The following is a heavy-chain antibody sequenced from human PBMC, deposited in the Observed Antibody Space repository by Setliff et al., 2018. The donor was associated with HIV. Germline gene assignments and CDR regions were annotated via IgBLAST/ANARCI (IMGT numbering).Heavy chain of an antibody. CDR1: GFTFSNAW. J-gene: IGHJ3*02. CDR2: IKSKTDGGTT. V-gene: IGHV3-15*01. Sequence: PGGSLRLSCAASGFTFSNAWMSWVRQAPGKGLEWVGRIKSKTDGGTTDYAAPVEGRFTISRDDSKNTLYLQMNSLKTEDTAVYYCILLGMHGAFDIWGQGTMVTVSS. D-gene: IGHD7-27*01. CDR3: ILLGMHGAFDI.